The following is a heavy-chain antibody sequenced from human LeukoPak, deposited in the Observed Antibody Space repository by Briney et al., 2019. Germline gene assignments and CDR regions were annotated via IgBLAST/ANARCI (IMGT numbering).Heavy chain of an antibody. V-gene: IGHV3-21*01. J-gene: IGHJ3*02. Sequence: GGSLRLSCAASGFTFSSYSMNWVRQAPGKGLEWVSSISSSSSYIYYADSVKGRFTISRVNAKNSLYLQMNSLRAEDTAVYYCARDRHDDAFDIWGQGTMVTVSS. CDR3: ARDRHDDAFDI. CDR2: ISSSSSYI. CDR1: GFTFSSYS.